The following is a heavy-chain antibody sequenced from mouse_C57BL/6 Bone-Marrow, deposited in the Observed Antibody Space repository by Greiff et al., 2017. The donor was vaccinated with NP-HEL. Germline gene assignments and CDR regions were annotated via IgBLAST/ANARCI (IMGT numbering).Heavy chain of an antibody. CDR2: IHPSDSDT. Sequence: VQLQQPGAELVKPGASVKVSCKASGYTFTSYWMHWVKQRPGQGLEWIGRIHPSDSDTTYNQKFKGKATLTVDKSSSPAYMPLSSLTSADSAVYYCAIGTVVESPYAMDYWGQGTSVTVSS. V-gene: IGHV1-74*01. CDR3: AIGTVVESPYAMDY. J-gene: IGHJ4*01. D-gene: IGHD1-1*01. CDR1: GYTFTSYW.